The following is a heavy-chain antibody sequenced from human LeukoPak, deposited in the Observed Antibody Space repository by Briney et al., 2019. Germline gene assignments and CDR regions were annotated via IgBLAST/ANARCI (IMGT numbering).Heavy chain of an antibody. CDR3: ARAPIYDFWSGPKDNWFDP. CDR2: INPSGGST. J-gene: IGHJ5*02. D-gene: IGHD3-3*01. V-gene: IGHV1-46*01. Sequence: ASVKVSRKASGYTFTSYYMHWVRQAPGQGLEWMGIINPSGGSTSYAQKFQGRVTMTRDTSTSTVYMELSSLRSEDTAVYYCARAPIYDFWSGPKDNWFDPWGQGTLVTVSS. CDR1: GYTFTSYY.